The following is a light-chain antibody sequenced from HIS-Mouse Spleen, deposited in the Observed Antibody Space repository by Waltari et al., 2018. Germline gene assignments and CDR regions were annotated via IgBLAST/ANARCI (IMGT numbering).Light chain of an antibody. CDR1: SSAVGGYNY. J-gene: IGLJ1*01. Sequence: QSALTQPPSASGSPGQSVTISCTGTSSAVGGYNYFPWYQQHPGKAPKLMIYEVSKRPSGVPDRFSGSKSGNTASLTVSGLQAEDEADYYCSSYAGSNNLGVFGTGTKVTVL. CDR3: SSYAGSNNLGV. V-gene: IGLV2-8*01. CDR2: EVS.